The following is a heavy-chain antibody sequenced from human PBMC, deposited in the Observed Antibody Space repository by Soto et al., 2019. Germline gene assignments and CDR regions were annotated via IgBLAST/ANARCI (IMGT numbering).Heavy chain of an antibody. Sequence: GGSLRLSCAASGFTFSSYGMHWVRQAPGKGLEWVAVIWYDGSNKYYADSVKGRFTISRDNSKNTLYLQMNSLRAEDTAVYYCARMVSRCSSNSCYTHYYYYGMDVWGQGNTVTVSS. CDR1: GFTFSSYG. D-gene: IGHD2-2*02. CDR2: IWYDGSNK. CDR3: ARMVSRCSSNSCYTHYYYYGMDV. V-gene: IGHV3-33*01. J-gene: IGHJ6*01.